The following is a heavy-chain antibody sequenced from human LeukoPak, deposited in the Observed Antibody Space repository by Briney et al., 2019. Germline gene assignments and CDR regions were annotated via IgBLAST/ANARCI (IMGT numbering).Heavy chain of an antibody. CDR2: IYYSGSP. Sequence: PSETLSLTCTVSGGSVSSSSYYWGWIRQPPGKGLEWIGSIYYSGSPYYNPSLKSRVTISVDTSKNQFSLKLSSVTAADTAVYYCARLAVAGLSVDYWGQGTLVTVSS. CDR3: ARLAVAGLSVDY. D-gene: IGHD6-19*01. CDR1: GGSVSSSSYY. V-gene: IGHV4-39*01. J-gene: IGHJ4*02.